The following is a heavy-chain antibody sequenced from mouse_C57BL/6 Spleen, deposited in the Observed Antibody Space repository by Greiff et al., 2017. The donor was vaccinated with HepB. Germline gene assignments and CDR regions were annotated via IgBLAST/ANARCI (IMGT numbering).Heavy chain of an antibody. CDR3: ARGGYDYDLYWYFDV. Sequence: EVQGVESGPELVKPGASVKISCKASGYSFTDYNMNWVKQSNGKSLEWIGVINPNYGTTSYNQKFKGKATLTVDQSSSTAYMQLNSLTSEDSAVYDCARGGYDYDLYWYFDVWGTGTTVTVSS. CDR1: GYSFTDYN. J-gene: IGHJ1*03. CDR2: INPNYGTT. V-gene: IGHV1-39*01. D-gene: IGHD2-4*01.